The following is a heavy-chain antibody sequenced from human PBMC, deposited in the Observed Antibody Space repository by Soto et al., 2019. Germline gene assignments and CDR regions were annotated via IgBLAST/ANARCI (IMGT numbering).Heavy chain of an antibody. CDR1: GGTFRTTA. D-gene: IGHD2-8*02. J-gene: IGHJ6*02. CDR2: ITPIFGTP. V-gene: IGHV1-69*13. CDR3: ASAVPVLPASYYGLVV. Sequence: SVKVSCKTSGGTFRTTAISWVRQAPGQGLEWLGEITPIFGTPDYAQKFQGRITITADESTSTVYMDLSSLRSEDTAVYYCASAVPVLPASYYGLVVPAQGLAVTVSS.